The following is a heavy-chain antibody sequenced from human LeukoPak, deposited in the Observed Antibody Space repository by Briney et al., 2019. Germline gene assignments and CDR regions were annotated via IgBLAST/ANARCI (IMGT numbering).Heavy chain of an antibody. J-gene: IGHJ3*02. V-gene: IGHV1-46*01. D-gene: IGHD3-3*01. CDR1: GYTFTSYY. Sequence: GASVKVSCKASGYTFTSYYMHWVRQAPGQGLEWMGIINPSGGSTSYAQKFQGRVTMTRDMSTSTVYMELSSLRSEDTAVYYCAATYYDFWSGSRGAFDIWGQGTMVTVSS. CDR3: AATYYDFWSGSRGAFDI. CDR2: INPSGGST.